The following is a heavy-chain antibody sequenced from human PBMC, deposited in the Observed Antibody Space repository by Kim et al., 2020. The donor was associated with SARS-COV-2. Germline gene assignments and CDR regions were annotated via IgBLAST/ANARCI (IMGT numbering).Heavy chain of an antibody. CDR3: ARHELGVLLWFGEFDY. J-gene: IGHJ4*02. CDR1: GYSFTSYW. D-gene: IGHD3-10*01. CDR2: IDPSDSYT. Sequence: GESLKISCKGSGYSFTSYWISWVRQMPGKGLEWMGRIDPSDSYTNYSPSFQGHVTISADKSISTAYLQWSSLKASYTAMYYCARHELGVLLWFGEFDYWGQGTLVTVSS. V-gene: IGHV5-10-1*01.